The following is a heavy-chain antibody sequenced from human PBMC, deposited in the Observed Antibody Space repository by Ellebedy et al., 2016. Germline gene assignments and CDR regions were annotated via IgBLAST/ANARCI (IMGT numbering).Heavy chain of an antibody. D-gene: IGHD4-17*01. CDR3: ARGDYGDMQY. V-gene: IGHV1-2*02. CDR2: INPNSGGT. J-gene: IGHJ4*02. CDR1: GYTFTGYY. Sequence: ASVKVSCXASGYTFTGYYMHWARQAPGQGLEWMGWINPNSGGTNYAQKFQGRVTMTRDTSISTAYMELSRLRSDDTVVYYCARGDYGDMQYWGQGTLVTVSS.